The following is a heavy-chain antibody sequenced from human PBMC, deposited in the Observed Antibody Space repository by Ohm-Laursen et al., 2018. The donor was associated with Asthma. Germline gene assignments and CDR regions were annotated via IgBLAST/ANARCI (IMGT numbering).Heavy chain of an antibody. CDR1: GFTFSSHA. CDR3: ASTSSYSYYYGMDV. CDR2: ITGSGSTT. Sequence: SLRLSCTASGFTFSSHAMSWVRQAPGRGLEWVSAITGSGSTTYSADSVKGRFTISTDSAKNTPYLQMNSLRPEDTTVYYCASTSSYSYYYGMDVWGQGTTVIVSS. J-gene: IGHJ6*02. V-gene: IGHV3-23*01.